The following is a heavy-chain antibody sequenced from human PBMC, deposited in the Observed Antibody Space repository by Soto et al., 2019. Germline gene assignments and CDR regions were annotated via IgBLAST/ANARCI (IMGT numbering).Heavy chain of an antibody. CDR2: ISGSGAST. V-gene: IGHV3-23*01. CDR3: ARIGASMLQGPCDY. J-gene: IGHJ4*02. CDR1: GFTFSTYA. D-gene: IGHD2-15*01. Sequence: EVQLLESGGGLVQPGGSLRLSCAASGFTFSTYALSWVRQAPGKGLEWVSGISGSGASTYYGDSVKGRFTISRDNSKNTLYLQMNSLRAEDTAIYYCARIGASMLQGPCDYWGQGTLVTVSS.